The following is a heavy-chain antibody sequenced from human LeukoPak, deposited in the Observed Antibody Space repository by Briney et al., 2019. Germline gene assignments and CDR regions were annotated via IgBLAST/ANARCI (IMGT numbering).Heavy chain of an antibody. CDR1: GFSFSSNW. V-gene: IGHV3-7*01. Sequence: GGSLRLSCAAPGFSFSSNWKGWVRQAPGKGLEWVAHIKRDGSQKYYLDSVKGRFTISRDNAKNSLYLQMNSLRVEDTAVYYCARLGLEVGGPNWFDPWGQGTLVTVSS. CDR2: IKRDGSQK. D-gene: IGHD1-1*01. CDR3: ARLGLEVGGPNWFDP. J-gene: IGHJ5*02.